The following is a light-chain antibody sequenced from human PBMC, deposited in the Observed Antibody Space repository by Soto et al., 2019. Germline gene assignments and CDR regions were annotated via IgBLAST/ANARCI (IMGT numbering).Light chain of an antibody. CDR1: QSVSSSY. Sequence: EIVLTQSPGTLSLSPGERATLSCRASQSVSSSYLGWYQQKPGQAPRLLIYDASSRATGIPDRFRGSASGTDFTLTSTRLEPEDFAVYFCHQYGNSPQTFGQGTKLEIK. V-gene: IGKV3-20*01. J-gene: IGKJ2*01. CDR2: DAS. CDR3: HQYGNSPQT.